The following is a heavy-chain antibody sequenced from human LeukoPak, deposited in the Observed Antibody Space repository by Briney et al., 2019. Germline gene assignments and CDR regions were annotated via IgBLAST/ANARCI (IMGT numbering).Heavy chain of an antibody. D-gene: IGHD6-19*01. CDR1: GFTFSSYE. CDR2: ISSSGSTI. Sequence: GGSLRLSCAASGFTFSSYEMNWVRQAPGKGLEWVSYISSSGSTIYYADSVKGRFTISRDNAKNSLYLQMNSLRAEDTAVYYCARVSSSGWYKPPDYWGQGTLVTVSS. V-gene: IGHV3-48*03. J-gene: IGHJ4*02. CDR3: ARVSSSGWYKPPDY.